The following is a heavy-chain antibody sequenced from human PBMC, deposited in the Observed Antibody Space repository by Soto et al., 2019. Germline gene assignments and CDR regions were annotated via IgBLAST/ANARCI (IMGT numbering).Heavy chain of an antibody. CDR2: IYRSGTT. CDR3: ARLMVGPAAISGSPYNWFDP. J-gene: IGHJ5*02. CDR1: NFSISSGYY. V-gene: IGHV4-38-2*01. Sequence: SETLSLTCVVSNFSISSGYYWGWIRQSPGKGLEWIASIYRSGTTSYNPSLKSRVTISVDTSKNLFSLKLSSVTAADTAVYYCARLMVGPAAISGSPYNWFDPWGQGTLVTVS. D-gene: IGHD2-2*01.